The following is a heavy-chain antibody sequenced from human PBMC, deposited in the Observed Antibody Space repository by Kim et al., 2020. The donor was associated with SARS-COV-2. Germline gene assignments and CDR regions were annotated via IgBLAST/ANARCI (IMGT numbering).Heavy chain of an antibody. CDR2: ISSSSSST. V-gene: IGHV3-11*03. D-gene: IGHD6-13*01. Sequence: GGSLRLSCAASGFTFSDYYMSWIRQAPGKGLEWVSYISSSSSSTNYADSVKGRFTISRDNAKNSLYLQMNSLRAEDTAVYYCARRGGYLYSCSWEFDYWGQGTLVTVSS. CDR1: GFTFSDYY. CDR3: ARRGGYLYSCSWEFDY. J-gene: IGHJ4*02.